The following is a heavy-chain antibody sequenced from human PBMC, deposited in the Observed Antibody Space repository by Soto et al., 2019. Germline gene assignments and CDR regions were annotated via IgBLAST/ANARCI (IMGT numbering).Heavy chain of an antibody. V-gene: IGHV5-10-1*01. Sequence: GESLKISCKGSGYSFTSYWISWVRQMPGTGMERMGGIDPSDSYTNYSPSFQGHVTISADKSISTAYLQWVSLKSSETAMYYCARLVVVPVATLYYHYVMNAWAQTIPVTICS. J-gene: IGHJ6*02. CDR1: GYSFTSYW. CDR2: IDPSDSYT. D-gene: IGHD2-2*01. CDR3: ARLVVVPVATLYYHYVMNA.